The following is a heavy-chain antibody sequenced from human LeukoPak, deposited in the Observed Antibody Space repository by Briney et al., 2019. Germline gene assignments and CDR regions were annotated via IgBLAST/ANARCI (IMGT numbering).Heavy chain of an antibody. J-gene: IGHJ6*03. CDR3: ARGEGSYGSYYYYYMDV. Sequence: SETLSLTCTFSGGSISSFYWSWIRQPPGKGLEWVGFIYHTGSTNYNPSLKSRVTMSVDTSKKLFSLKLNSVTAADTAVYYCARGEGSYGSYYYYYMDVWGKGTTVTVSS. V-gene: IGHV4-59*12. CDR1: GGSISSFY. D-gene: IGHD5-18*01. CDR2: IYHTGST.